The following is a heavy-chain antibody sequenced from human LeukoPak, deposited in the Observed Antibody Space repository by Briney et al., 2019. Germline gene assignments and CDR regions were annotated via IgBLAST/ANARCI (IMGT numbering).Heavy chain of an antibody. V-gene: IGHV3-48*03. CDR3: ARGPYYFDY. Sequence: PGGSLRLSCAASGFTFSSYEMNWVRQAPGKGLEWVSYISSSGSTIYSADSVKGRFTISRDNAKNLLYLQMNSLRAEDTAVYYCARGPYYFDYWGQGTLVTVSS. CDR1: GFTFSSYE. CDR2: ISSSGSTI. J-gene: IGHJ4*02.